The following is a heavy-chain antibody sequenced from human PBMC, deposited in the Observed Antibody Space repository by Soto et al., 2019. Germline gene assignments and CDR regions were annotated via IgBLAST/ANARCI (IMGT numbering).Heavy chain of an antibody. CDR1: GYTFTIYG. J-gene: IGHJ4*02. Sequence: GASVEVSCKASGYTFTIYGISWVRQAPGQGLEWMGWISAYNGNTNYAQKLQGRVTMTTDTSTSTAYMELRSLRSDDTAVYYCARDAPMVRGALPTDYWGQGTLVTVSS. CDR2: ISAYNGNT. V-gene: IGHV1-18*04. D-gene: IGHD3-10*01. CDR3: ARDAPMVRGALPTDY.